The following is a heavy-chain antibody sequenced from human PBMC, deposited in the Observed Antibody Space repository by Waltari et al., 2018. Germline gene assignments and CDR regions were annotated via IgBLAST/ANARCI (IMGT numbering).Heavy chain of an antibody. Sequence: EVQLLESGGGLVQPGGSLRLSCAASGFTLSSYAMSWVRQAPGKGLEWVSAISGSGGSTYYADSVKGRFTISRDNSKNTLYLQMNSLRAEDTAVYYCAKGRIAARYFDYWGQGTLVTVSS. CDR2: ISGSGGST. D-gene: IGHD6-6*01. V-gene: IGHV3-23*01. J-gene: IGHJ4*02. CDR3: AKGRIAARYFDY. CDR1: GFTLSSYA.